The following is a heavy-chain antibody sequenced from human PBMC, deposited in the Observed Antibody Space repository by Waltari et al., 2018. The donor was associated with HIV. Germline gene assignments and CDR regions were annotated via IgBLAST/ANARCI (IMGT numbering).Heavy chain of an antibody. V-gene: IGHV3-21*01. CDR2: IYSSNTYI. Sequence: EVQLVESGGGLVKPGGSLRLSCAASGFTFSSFSMSWIRQAAGRGLEWVASIYSSNTYIHYADSVRGRFTISRDNAKNSLYLQMNSLRAEDTALYYCARFDGGNSEVYHWGQGTLVTVSS. D-gene: IGHD2-21*01. CDR3: ARFDGGNSEVYH. J-gene: IGHJ4*02. CDR1: GFTFSSFS.